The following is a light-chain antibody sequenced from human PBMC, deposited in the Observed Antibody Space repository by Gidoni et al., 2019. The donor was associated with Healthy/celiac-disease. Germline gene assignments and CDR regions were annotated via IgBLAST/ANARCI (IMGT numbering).Light chain of an antibody. Sequence: QSALTQPPPASGSPGKTVTISCTGTSSDVGGYNYVSWYQQHPGKAPKLMIYEVSKRPSGVPDRFSGSKSGNTASLTVSGLQAEDEADYYCSSYAGSNNYVFGTGTKVTVL. CDR1: SSDVGGYNY. V-gene: IGLV2-8*01. CDR2: EVS. CDR3: SSYAGSNNYV. J-gene: IGLJ1*01.